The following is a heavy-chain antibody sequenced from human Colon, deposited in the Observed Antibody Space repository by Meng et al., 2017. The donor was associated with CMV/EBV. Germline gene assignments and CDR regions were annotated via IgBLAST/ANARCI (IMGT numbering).Heavy chain of an antibody. CDR1: GLTFSGYS. CDR2: ISTTVSYV. V-gene: IGHV3-21*01. D-gene: IGHD3-10*01. J-gene: IGHJ4*02. Sequence: VLVGESGGGLVKPRGSLRLSCAASGLTFSGYSMNWVRQSPGKGLEWVSSISTTVSYVYYADSVKGRFTISRDNAKNSLYLQMDSLRAEDTAVYYCARESGTYGYFDFWGQGTLVTVSS. CDR3: ARESGTYGYFDF.